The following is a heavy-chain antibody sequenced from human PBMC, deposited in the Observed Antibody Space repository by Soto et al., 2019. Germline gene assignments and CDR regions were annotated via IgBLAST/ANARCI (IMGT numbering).Heavy chain of an antibody. D-gene: IGHD2-15*01. CDR1: GYTFTAYN. CDR3: VKDMQLWRLDS. CDR2: INAGNGNK. Sequence: ASVKVSCKAFGYTFTAYNIHWLRQAPGQGLEWMGWINAGNGNKRSSRKFQGRVIITRDTSATTAYLHMNSLRAEDTAVYYCVKDMQLWRLDSWGQGTLVTVSS. V-gene: IGHV1-3*01. J-gene: IGHJ4*02.